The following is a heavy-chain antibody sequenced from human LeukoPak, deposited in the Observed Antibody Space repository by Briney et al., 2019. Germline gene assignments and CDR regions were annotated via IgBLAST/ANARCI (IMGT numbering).Heavy chain of an antibody. Sequence: SETLSLTCTVSGGSISSTSYYWGWIRQPPGKGLEWIGSIYYSGSAYYNPSLQSRVTMSVDTSKNQFSLKLSSVTAADTAVYYCVGNPRIAVAGTPFDYWGQGTLVTVSS. CDR3: VGNPRIAVAGTPFDY. D-gene: IGHD6-19*01. CDR1: GGSISSTSYY. J-gene: IGHJ4*02. CDR2: IYYSGSA. V-gene: IGHV4-39*01.